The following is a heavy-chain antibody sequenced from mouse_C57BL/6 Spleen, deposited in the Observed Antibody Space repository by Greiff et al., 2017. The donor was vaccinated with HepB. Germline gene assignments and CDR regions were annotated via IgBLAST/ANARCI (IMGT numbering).Heavy chain of an antibody. CDR1: GYTFTSYT. CDR3: ARWVGDAMDY. V-gene: IGHV1-4*01. Sequence: VKLVESGAELARPGASVKMSCKASGYTFTSYTMHWVKQRPGQGLEWIGYINPSSGYTKYNQKFKDKATLTADKSSSTAYMQLSSLTSEDSAVYYCARWVGDAMDYWGKGTSVTVSS. J-gene: IGHJ4*01. CDR2: INPSSGYT.